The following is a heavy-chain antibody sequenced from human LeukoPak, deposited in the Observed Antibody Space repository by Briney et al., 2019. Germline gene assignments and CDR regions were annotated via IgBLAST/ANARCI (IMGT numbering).Heavy chain of an antibody. D-gene: IGHD3-10*01. Sequence: GGSLRLSCAASGFTFSSYSMNWVRQAPGKGLEWVSSISSSSSYIYYADSVKGRFTISRDNAKNSLYLQMNSLRAEDTALYYCAKAPLLWFGELSCYFDYWGQGTLDTVSS. J-gene: IGHJ4*02. CDR1: GFTFSSYS. CDR2: ISSSSSYI. V-gene: IGHV3-21*04. CDR3: AKAPLLWFGELSCYFDY.